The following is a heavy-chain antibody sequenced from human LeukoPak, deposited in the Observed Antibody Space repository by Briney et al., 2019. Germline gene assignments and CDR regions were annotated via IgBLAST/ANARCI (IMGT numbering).Heavy chain of an antibody. V-gene: IGHV4-34*01. CDR3: ARTGETATDSRGLFDY. Sequence: PSETLSLTCAVYGGSFSGYYWSWIRQPPGKGPEWIGEINHSGSTNYNPSLKSRVSISADTSKNQFSLKLSSVTAADTAVYYCARTGETATDSRGLFDYWGQGTLVTVSS. D-gene: IGHD5-18*01. J-gene: IGHJ4*02. CDR1: GGSFSGYY. CDR2: INHSGST.